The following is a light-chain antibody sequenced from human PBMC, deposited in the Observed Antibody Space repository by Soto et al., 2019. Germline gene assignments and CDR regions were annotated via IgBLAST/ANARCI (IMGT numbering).Light chain of an antibody. CDR3: QQYNSYS. V-gene: IGKV1-5*03. CDR1: QTISSW. Sequence: IQLTQSPSTLSGSVGDRVTITCRASQTISSWLAWYQQKPGKAPKLLIYKASTLKSGVPSRFSGSGSGTEFTLTISSLQPDDFATYYCQQYNSYSFGQGTKVDNK. CDR2: KAS. J-gene: IGKJ1*01.